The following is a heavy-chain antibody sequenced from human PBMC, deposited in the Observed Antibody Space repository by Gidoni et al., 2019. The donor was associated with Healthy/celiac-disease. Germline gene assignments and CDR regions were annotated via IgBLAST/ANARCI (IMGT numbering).Heavy chain of an antibody. CDR1: GGLFSGYY. D-gene: IGHD5-12*01. Sequence: QVQLQQWRAGLLKPSATLSLTCAVYGGLFSGYYWSWIRQPPGKGLEWIGEINHSGSTNYNPALKSRVTISVYTSKNQFSLKLSSVTAADTAVYYCSRGVRSGYDSVVKAFDIWGQGTMVTVSS. J-gene: IGHJ3*02. V-gene: IGHV4-34*01. CDR2: INHSGST. CDR3: SRGVRSGYDSVVKAFDI.